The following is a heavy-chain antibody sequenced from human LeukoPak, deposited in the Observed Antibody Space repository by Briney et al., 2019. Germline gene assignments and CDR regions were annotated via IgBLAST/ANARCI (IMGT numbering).Heavy chain of an antibody. CDR3: ARGRRAAAGTGWFDP. CDR2: IYYSGST. CDR1: GGSISSYY. J-gene: IGHJ5*02. V-gene: IGHV4-59*01. Sequence: SETLSLTCTVSGGSISSYYWSWIRQPPGRGLEWIGYIYYSGSTNYNPSLKSRVTISVDTSKNQFSLKLSSVTAADTAVYYCARGRRAAAGTGWFDPWGQGTLVTVSS. D-gene: IGHD6-13*01.